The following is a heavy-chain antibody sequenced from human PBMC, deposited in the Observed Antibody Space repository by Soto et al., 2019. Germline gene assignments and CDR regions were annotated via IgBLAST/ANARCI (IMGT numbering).Heavy chain of an antibody. CDR3: ARDVPAKGTIFGVVITANWFDP. V-gene: IGHV1-18*01. CDR2: LSAYNGNT. CDR1: GYTFTSYG. J-gene: IGHJ5*02. Sequence: GSSVKVSCKASGYTFTSYGINWVRPAPVQGLEWMVWLSAYNGNTNYAQKLQGRVTMTTDTSTSTAYMELRSLRSDDTAVYYCARDVPAKGTIFGVVITANWFDPWGQGTRVTVSS. D-gene: IGHD3-3*01.